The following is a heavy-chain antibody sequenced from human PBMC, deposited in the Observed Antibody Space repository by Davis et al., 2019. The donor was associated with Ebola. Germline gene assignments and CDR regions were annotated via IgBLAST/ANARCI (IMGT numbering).Heavy chain of an antibody. CDR1: GFTFSSYA. V-gene: IGHV3-30-3*02. D-gene: IGHD1-26*01. CDR3: AKSYAPDYYYGMDV. Sequence: GESLKISCAASGFTFSSYAMHWVRQAPGKGLEWVAVISYDGSNKYYADSVKGRFTISRDNSKNTLYLQMNSLRAEDTALYYCAKSYAPDYYYGMDVWGQGTTVTVSS. CDR2: ISYDGSNK. J-gene: IGHJ6*02.